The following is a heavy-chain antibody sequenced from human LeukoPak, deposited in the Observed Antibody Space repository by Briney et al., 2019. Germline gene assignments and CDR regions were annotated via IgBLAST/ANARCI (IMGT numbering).Heavy chain of an antibody. CDR1: GFTFSSYA. D-gene: IGHD3-3*01. J-gene: IGHJ4*02. CDR3: ARDWRGYDY. CDR2: ISGSGGST. V-gene: IGHV3-23*01. Sequence: AGGSLRLSCAASGFTFSSYAMSWVRQAPGKGLEWVSAISGSGGSTYYADSVKGRFTISRDNSKNTLCLQMNSLRAEDTAVYYCARDWRGYDYWGQGTLVTVSS.